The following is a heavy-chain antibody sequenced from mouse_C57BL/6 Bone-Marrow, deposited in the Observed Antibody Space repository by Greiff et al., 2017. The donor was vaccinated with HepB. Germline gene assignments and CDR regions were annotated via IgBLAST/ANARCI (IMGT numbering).Heavy chain of an antibody. D-gene: IGHD1-1*01. CDR3: ARFTTSGVATYWYFDV. CDR1: GFNIKNTY. J-gene: IGHJ1*03. CDR2: IDPANGNT. Sequence: VQLQQSVAELVRPGASVKLSCTASGFNIKNTYMHWVKQRPEQGLEWIGRIDPANGNTKYAPKFQGKATITADTSSNTAYLQLSSLTSEDTAIYYWARFTTSGVATYWYFDVWGTGTTVTVSS. V-gene: IGHV14-3*01.